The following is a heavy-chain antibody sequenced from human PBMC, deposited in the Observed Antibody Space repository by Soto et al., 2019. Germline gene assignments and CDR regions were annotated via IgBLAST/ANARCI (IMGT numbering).Heavy chain of an antibody. D-gene: IGHD6-6*01. J-gene: IGHJ5*02. CDR2: IWYDGSNK. Sequence: SLRLSCAASGFTFGSYGMHWVRQAPGKGLEWVAVIWYDGSNKYYADSVKGRFTISRDNSKNTLYLQMNSLRAEDTAVYYCARDVNSSLNLFATWGQGSFVIVSA. CDR3: ARDVNSSLNLFAT. CDR1: GFTFGSYG. V-gene: IGHV3-33*01.